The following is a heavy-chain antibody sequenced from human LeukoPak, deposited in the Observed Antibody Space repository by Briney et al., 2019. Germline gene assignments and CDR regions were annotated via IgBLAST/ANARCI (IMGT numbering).Heavy chain of an antibody. CDR3: ARDMLTGSYWFDP. CDR1: GFTFSSYS. D-gene: IGHD3-9*01. Sequence: QPGGSLRLSCAASGFTFSSYSIHWVRQAPGKGLEWVAVISYDGSNKYYADSVKGRFTISRDNSKNTLYLEMNSLRTEDTAVYYCARDMLTGSYWFDPWGQGTLVTVSS. J-gene: IGHJ5*02. CDR2: ISYDGSNK. V-gene: IGHV3-30*03.